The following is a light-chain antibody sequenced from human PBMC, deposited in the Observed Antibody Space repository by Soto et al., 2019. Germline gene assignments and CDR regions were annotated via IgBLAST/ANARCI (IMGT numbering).Light chain of an antibody. CDR1: QSVYVN. V-gene: IGKV3-20*01. Sequence: EIVLTQSPGTLSLSPGEGATLSCRASQSVYVNLAWYQQKPGQSPRLLIYGASTRATDIPDRFSGSGSDTDFALTISRLEPEDFAVYYCQQYSGSPLTFGPGTKVNIK. J-gene: IGKJ3*01. CDR2: GAS. CDR3: QQYSGSPLT.